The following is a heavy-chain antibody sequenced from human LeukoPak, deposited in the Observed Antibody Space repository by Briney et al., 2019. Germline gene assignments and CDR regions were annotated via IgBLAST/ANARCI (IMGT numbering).Heavy chain of an antibody. CDR1: GGSISTYY. J-gene: IGHJ5*02. CDR2: ISASGGT. CDR3: ARSPHNSAWHEKWFDP. Sequence: PSETLSLTCTVSGGSISTYYWSWIRQSPGKGLEWIADISASGGTNYNPPLESRVTVSIDSSKNQFSLKLSSVTAADTAVFYCARSPHNSAWHEKWFDPWGQGTLVTVSS. V-gene: IGHV4-4*08. D-gene: IGHD2/OR15-2a*01.